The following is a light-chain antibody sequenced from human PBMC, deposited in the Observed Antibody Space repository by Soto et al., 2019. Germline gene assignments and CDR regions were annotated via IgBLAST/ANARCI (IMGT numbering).Light chain of an antibody. CDR2: EVT. Sequence: QSALTQPPSASGSPGQSVTISCTGTSSDVGAYKYVSWYQQYPGKAPKLMIYEVTKRPSGVPDHFSGSKSGNTASLTVSGLQAEDEADYYCTSYVGNDIWVFGGGTKLTV. CDR3: TSYVGNDIWV. V-gene: IGLV2-8*01. J-gene: IGLJ3*02. CDR1: SSDVGAYKY.